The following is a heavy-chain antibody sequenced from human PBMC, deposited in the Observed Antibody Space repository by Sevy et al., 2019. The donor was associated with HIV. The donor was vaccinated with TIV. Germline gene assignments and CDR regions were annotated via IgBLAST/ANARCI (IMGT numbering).Heavy chain of an antibody. CDR1: GGSINSGGYS. CDR3: ARGRVGDSSSWYGAFDV. V-gene: IGHV4-30-2*01. J-gene: IGHJ3*01. D-gene: IGHD6-13*01. CDR2: IFQSGAT. Sequence: SETLSLTCAVSGGSINSGGYSWSWIRQPPGKGLEWIGYIFQSGATYYIPSLQSRVSISVDRSKNQFSLNLRSVTAADTAVYYCARGRVGDSSSWYGAFDVWGQGTIVTVSS.